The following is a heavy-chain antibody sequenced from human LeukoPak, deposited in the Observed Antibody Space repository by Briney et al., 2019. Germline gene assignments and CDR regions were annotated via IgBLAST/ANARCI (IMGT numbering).Heavy chain of an antibody. CDR3: AKGSSFDY. J-gene: IGHJ4*02. D-gene: IGHD3-10*01. CDR2: ISWNSGSI. CDR1: GFTFDDYA. Sequence: GRSLRLSCAASGFTFDDYAMHWVRRAPGKGLEWVSGISWNSGSIGYADSVKGRFTISRDNAKNSLYLQMNSLRAEDTALYYCAKGSSFDYWGQGTLVTVSS. V-gene: IGHV3-9*01.